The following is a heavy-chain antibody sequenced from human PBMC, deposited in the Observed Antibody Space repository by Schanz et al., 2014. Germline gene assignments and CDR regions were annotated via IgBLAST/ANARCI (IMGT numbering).Heavy chain of an antibody. CDR3: ARESGGQNDLDAEPHKYTYMDV. CDR2: IGDDGADK. Sequence: EVQLVESGGGLVQPGGSVRLSCGASGFSFSTHWMAWVRQAPGKGLEWVANIGDDGADKYYLDSVRGRFTISRDNTKNFLHLEMNNLRAEDPAVYFSARESGGQNDLDAEPHKYTYMDVWGKGTTVTVSS. J-gene: IGHJ6*03. V-gene: IGHV3-7*01. D-gene: IGHD1-1*01. CDR1: GFSFSTHW.